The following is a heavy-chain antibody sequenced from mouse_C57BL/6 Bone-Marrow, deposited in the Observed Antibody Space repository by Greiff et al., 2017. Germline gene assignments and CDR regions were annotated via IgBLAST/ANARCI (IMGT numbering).Heavy chain of an antibody. CDR1: GFTFSDYG. CDR2: ISNLAYSI. Sequence: DVMLVESGGGLVQPGGSLKLSCAASGFTFSDYGLAWVRQAPRKGPEWVAFISNLAYSIYYADTVTGRFTISRENAKNTLYLEMSGLGSEDTAMYCCAGQAGFAYWGQGTRVTVSA. J-gene: IGHJ3*01. CDR3: AGQAGFAY. V-gene: IGHV5-15*01.